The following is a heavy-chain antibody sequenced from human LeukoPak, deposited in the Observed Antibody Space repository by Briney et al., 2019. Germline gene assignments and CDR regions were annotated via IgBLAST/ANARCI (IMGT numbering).Heavy chain of an antibody. D-gene: IGHD3-22*01. Sequence: SQTLSLTCTVSAGSISSSSYYWGWIRHPPGKGLEWIGSIYYNGSTYYNTSPKSRVTISVDTSKNQFYLKLSCVAAAVTAVYYCARFGYYDSSGYFDSVDYWGQGTLVTVSS. V-gene: IGHV4-39*07. CDR3: ARFGYYDSSGYFDSVDY. CDR1: AGSISSSSYY. J-gene: IGHJ4*02. CDR2: IYYNGST.